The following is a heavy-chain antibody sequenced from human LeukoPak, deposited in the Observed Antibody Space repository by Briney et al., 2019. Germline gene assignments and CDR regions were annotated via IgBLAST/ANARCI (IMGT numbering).Heavy chain of an antibody. CDR2: MNHSGST. Sequence: SETLSLTCAVYGGSFSGYYWSWIRQPPGKGLEWIGEMNHSGSTNYNPSLKSRVTISVDTSKNQFSLKLSSVTAADTAVYYCARIRGQRGYSYGPFDYWGQGTLVTVSS. CDR1: GGSFSGYY. V-gene: IGHV4-34*01. D-gene: IGHD5-18*01. CDR3: ARIRGQRGYSYGPFDY. J-gene: IGHJ4*02.